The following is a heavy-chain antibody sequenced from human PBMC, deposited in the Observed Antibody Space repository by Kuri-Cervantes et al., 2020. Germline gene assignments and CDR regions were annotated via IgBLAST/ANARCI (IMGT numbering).Heavy chain of an antibody. CDR1: GYTFTSYY. CDR2: INPSGGST. CDR3: ARAGIVGADYWNYYYYGMDV. D-gene: IGHD1-26*01. Sequence: ASVKVSCKASGYTFTSYYMHWVRQAPGQGLEWMGIINPSGGSTSYAQKFQGRVTMTRDTSTSTVYMELSSLRSEDMAVYYCARAGIVGADYWNYYYYGMDVWGQGTTVTVSS. V-gene: IGHV1-46*01. J-gene: IGHJ6*02.